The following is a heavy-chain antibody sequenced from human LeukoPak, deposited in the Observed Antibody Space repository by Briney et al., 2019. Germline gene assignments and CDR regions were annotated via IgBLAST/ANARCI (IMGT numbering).Heavy chain of an antibody. J-gene: IGHJ4*02. CDR3: ARVAKERVGGVYYFDY. V-gene: IGHV3-13*01. D-gene: IGHD1-1*01. CDR2: IGTAGDT. Sequence: GGSLRLSCAASGFTFSDYDIHWVRQATGKGLEWVSAIGTAGDTCYTGSVKGRFTISRENAKNSLYLQMNSLRAGDTAVYYCARVAKERVGGVYYFDYWGQGTLVTVSS. CDR1: GFTFSDYD.